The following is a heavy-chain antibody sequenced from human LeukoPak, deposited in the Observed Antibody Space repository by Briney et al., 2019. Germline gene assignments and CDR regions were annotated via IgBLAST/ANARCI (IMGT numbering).Heavy chain of an antibody. CDR2: IKSKNVGGTT. J-gene: IGHJ4*02. V-gene: IGHV3-15*01. CDR3: ITEYYGSAMY. CDR1: GFTFSTAW. Sequence: PGGSLRISCAASGFTFSTAWMSWVRQAPGKGLEWVGRIKSKNVGGTTEFTAPVKGRFTISRDDSKNTVYLQMNSLRTEDTAVYSYITEYYGSAMYWGQGALVTVSS. D-gene: IGHD3-10*01.